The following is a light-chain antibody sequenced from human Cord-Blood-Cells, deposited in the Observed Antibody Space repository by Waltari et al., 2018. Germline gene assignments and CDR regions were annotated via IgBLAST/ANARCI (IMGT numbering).Light chain of an antibody. Sequence: EIVLTQSPGTLSLSQGERATLPCRASQSVSSSDLAWYQQKPGQAPRLLIDGASSRATGIPDRFSGSGSGTDFTLTISRLEPEDFAVYYCQQYGSSPWTFGQGTKVEIK. V-gene: IGKV3-20*01. CDR2: GAS. CDR1: QSVSSSD. CDR3: QQYGSSPWT. J-gene: IGKJ1*01.